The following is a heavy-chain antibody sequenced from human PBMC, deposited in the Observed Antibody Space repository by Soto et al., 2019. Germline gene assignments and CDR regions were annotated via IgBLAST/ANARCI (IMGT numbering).Heavy chain of an antibody. CDR2: IGAYNGDT. J-gene: IGHJ6*03. CDR3: ARVRHLVVYFYYYRDV. Sequence: QVQLLQSGPEVKKPGASVKVSCKASGYTFTNYGITWVRQAPGQGLEWMVGIGAYNGDTHYTEKHQGRGTTTTAPSTTTAYMALRGVKSDDAAVYYCARVRHLVVYFYYYRDVWGKGTTVTVSS. D-gene: IGHD6-6*01. V-gene: IGHV1-18*01. CDR1: GYTFTNYG.